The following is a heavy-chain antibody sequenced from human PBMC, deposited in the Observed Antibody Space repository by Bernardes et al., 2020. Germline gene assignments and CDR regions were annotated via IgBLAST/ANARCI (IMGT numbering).Heavy chain of an antibody. V-gene: IGHV3-33*06. CDR2: IWYDGSNK. J-gene: IGHJ4*02. CDR3: GKVTDGYISD. D-gene: IGHD2-21*01. Sequence: GWSLRLSCAASGFTFSSYGMHWVRQAPGKGLEWVAVIWYDGSNKYYADSVKGRFTISRDNSKNTLYLQMNSLRAEDTAVYYCGKVTDGYISDWGQGTLVTVSS. CDR1: GFTFSSYG.